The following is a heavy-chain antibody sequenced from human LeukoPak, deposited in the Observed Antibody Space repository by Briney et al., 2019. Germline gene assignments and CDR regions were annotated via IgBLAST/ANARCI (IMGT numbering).Heavy chain of an antibody. D-gene: IGHD2-2*01. CDR2: ISWNSGSI. Sequence: PGGSLRLSCAASGFTFDDYAMHWVRQAPGKGLEWVSGISWNSGSIGYADSVKGRFTISRDNAKNSLYLQMNSLRAEDTAVYYCYQLLFPPRGAVYWGQGTLVTVSS. J-gene: IGHJ4*02. CDR1: GFTFDDYA. V-gene: IGHV3-9*01. CDR3: YQLLFPPRGAVY.